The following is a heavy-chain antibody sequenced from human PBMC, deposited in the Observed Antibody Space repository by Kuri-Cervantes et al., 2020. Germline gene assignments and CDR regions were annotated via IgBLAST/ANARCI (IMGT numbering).Heavy chain of an antibody. J-gene: IGHJ4*02. D-gene: IGHD3-16*01. CDR1: GFNFGSHV. CDR3: ARVGGGSFDY. V-gene: IGHV3-33*08. Sequence: GESLKISCGASGFNFGSHVMHWVRQAPGKGLEWVAVIWYDGSNKYYADSVKGRFTISRDNSKNTLYLQMNSRRAEDTAVYYCARVGGGSFDYWGQGTLVTVSS. CDR2: IWYDGSNK.